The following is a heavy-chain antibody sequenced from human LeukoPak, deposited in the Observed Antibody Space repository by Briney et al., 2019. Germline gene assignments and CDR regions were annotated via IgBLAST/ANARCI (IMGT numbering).Heavy chain of an antibody. CDR1: GFTFSNYG. CDR3: ARGVSEDY. J-gene: IGHJ4*02. V-gene: IGHV3-7*01. CDR2: IKQDGSEK. Sequence: GGSLRLSCAASGFTFSNYGMHWVRQAPGKGLEWVANIKQDGSEKYYVDSVKGRFTISRDNAKNSLYLQMNSLRAEDTAVYYCARGVSEDYWGQGTLVTVSS.